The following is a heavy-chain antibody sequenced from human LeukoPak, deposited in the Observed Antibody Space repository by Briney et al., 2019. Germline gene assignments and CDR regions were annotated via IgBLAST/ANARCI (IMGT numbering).Heavy chain of an antibody. J-gene: IGHJ4*02. CDR1: GFTFSSYA. V-gene: IGHV3-30*04. D-gene: IGHD6-13*01. Sequence: GSLRLSCAASGFTFSSYAMHWVRQAPGKGLEWVAVISYDGSNKYYADSVKGRFTISRDNSKNTLYLQMNSLRAEDTAVYYCAREYHRVAAAGTAGYWGQGTLVTVSS. CDR2: ISYDGSNK. CDR3: AREYHRVAAAGTAGY.